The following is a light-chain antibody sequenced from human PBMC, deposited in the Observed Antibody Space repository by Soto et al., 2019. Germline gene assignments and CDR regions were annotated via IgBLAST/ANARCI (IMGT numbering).Light chain of an antibody. J-gene: IGLJ1*01. CDR3: SSYTSSSTHNYV. CDR1: SSDVGGYNY. CDR2: EVS. V-gene: IGLV2-14*01. Sequence: QSALTQPASVSGSPGQSITISCTGTSSDVGGYNYVSWYQQHPGKAPKLMIYEVSNRPSGVSNRFSGSKSGNTASLTISGLQAEEEDDYYCSSYTSSSTHNYVFGTGTKSPS.